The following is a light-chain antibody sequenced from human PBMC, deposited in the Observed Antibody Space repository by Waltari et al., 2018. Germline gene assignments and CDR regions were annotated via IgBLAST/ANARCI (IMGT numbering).Light chain of an antibody. Sequence: QSALSLPPSASGSPGQSVTISCTGTRSDVGGPAYVSWYHQPPGKAPKLLIHEGPGRPAGVPARFPGSKSGSAASLTVSGLQDEDEADYYCASYAGSNNLVFGGGTKLTVL. CDR3: ASYAGSNNLV. J-gene: IGLJ2*01. CDR1: RSDVGGPAY. CDR2: EGP. V-gene: IGLV2-8*01.